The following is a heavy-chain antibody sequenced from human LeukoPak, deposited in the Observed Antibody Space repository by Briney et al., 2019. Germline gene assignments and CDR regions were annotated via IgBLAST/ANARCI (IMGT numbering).Heavy chain of an antibody. Sequence: PSETLSLTCTVSGGSISSYYWSWIRQPPGKGLEWIGYIYYSGSTNYNPSLKSRVTISVDTSKNQFSLKLSSVTAADTAVYYCARHSLGSDPSDFDYWGQGTLVTVSS. J-gene: IGHJ4*02. CDR2: IYYSGST. CDR3: ARHSLGSDPSDFDY. CDR1: GGSISSYY. V-gene: IGHV4-59*08. D-gene: IGHD6-25*01.